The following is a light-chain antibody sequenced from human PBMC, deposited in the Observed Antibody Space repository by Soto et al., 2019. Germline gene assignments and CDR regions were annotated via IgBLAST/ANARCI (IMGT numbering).Light chain of an antibody. J-gene: IGKJ5*01. V-gene: IGKV3-11*01. Sequence: EIVLTQSPATLSLSPGERATLSCRASQSVSSYLAWYQQKPGQAPRLLIYDASHSATGIPARFSGSGSGTDFTLTISSLEPEDLAVYYCQQRSNWPPITFGQGTRLEIK. CDR2: DAS. CDR3: QQRSNWPPIT. CDR1: QSVSSY.